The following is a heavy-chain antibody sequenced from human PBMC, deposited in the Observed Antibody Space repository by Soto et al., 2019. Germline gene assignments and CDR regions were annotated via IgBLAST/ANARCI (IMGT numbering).Heavy chain of an antibody. CDR3: ARDPVASGWYGTIDY. V-gene: IGHV1-2*02. CDR2: INPNSGGT. D-gene: IGHD6-19*01. J-gene: IGHJ4*02. CDR1: GYTFTGYY. Sequence: QVQLVQSGAEVKKPGASVKVSCKASGYTFTGYYMHWVRQAPGQGLEWMGWINPNSGGTNYAQKFQSRVTMTSDTSISTAYMELSRLRSDDTAVYYCARDPVASGWYGTIDYWGQGTLVTVSS.